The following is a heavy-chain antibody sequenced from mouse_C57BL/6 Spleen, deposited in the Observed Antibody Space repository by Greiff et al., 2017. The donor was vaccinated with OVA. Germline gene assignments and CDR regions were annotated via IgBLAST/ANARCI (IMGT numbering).Heavy chain of an antibody. J-gene: IGHJ2*01. D-gene: IGHD4-1*01. CDR2: INPGSGGT. CDR3: ARWPNWPYFDF. V-gene: IGHV1-54*01. Sequence: VQGVESGAELVRPGTSVKVSCKASGYAFTNYLIEWVKQRPGQGLEWIGVINPGSGGTNYNEKFKGKATLTADKSSSTAYMQLSSLTSEDSAVYFCARWPNWPYFDFWGQGTTLTVSS. CDR1: GYAFTNYL.